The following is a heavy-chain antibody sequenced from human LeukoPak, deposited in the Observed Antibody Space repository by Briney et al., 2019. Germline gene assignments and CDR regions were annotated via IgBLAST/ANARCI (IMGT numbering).Heavy chain of an antibody. V-gene: IGHV3-30*03. D-gene: IGHD4-17*01. CDR3: ARRGDYGYAFDI. CDR1: GFTFSSYG. J-gene: IGHJ3*02. Sequence: GPLRLSCAASGFTFSSYGMHWVRQAPGKGLEWVAVISYDGSNKYYADSVKGRFTISRDNSKNTLYLQMNSLRAEDTAVYYCARRGDYGYAFDIWGQGTMVTVSS. CDR2: ISYDGSNK.